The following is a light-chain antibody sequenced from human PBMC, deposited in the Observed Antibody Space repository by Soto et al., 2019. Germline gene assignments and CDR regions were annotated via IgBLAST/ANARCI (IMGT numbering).Light chain of an antibody. Sequence: EIVMTQSPATLSVSPGERATLSCRASQSVRSNLAGYQQKPGQAPRLLISGASTRATVIPARFSGGGSGTDFTLTISSLQSEDCAVYCCRQDSIWPFTFGPGTRVDI. CDR3: RQDSIWPFT. CDR2: GAS. V-gene: IGKV3D-15*01. CDR1: QSVRSN. J-gene: IGKJ3*01.